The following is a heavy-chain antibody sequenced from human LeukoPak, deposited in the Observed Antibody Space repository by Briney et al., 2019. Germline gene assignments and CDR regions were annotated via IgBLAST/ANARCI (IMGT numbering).Heavy chain of an antibody. D-gene: IGHD3-22*01. J-gene: IGHJ4*02. CDR2: ISSSSSSYI. CDR3: ARQYYYDSSGYFIDY. V-gene: IGHV3-21*01. Sequence: GGSLRLSCAASGFTFSSYSMNWVRQAPGKGLEWVSSISSSSSSYIYYADSMKGRFTISRDNAKNSLYLQMNSLRAEDTAVYYCARQYYYDSSGYFIDYWGQGTLVTVSS. CDR1: GFTFSSYS.